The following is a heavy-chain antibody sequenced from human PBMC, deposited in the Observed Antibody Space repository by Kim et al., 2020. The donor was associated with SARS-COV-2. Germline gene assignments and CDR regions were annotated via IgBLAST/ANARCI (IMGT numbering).Heavy chain of an antibody. V-gene: IGHV3-23*01. J-gene: IGHJ4*02. CDR1: GFTFSSYA. CDR2: ISGSGGST. Sequence: GGSLRLSCAASGFTFSSYAMSWVRQAPGKGLEWVSAISGSGGSTYYADSVKGRFTISRDNSKNTLYLQMNSLRAEDTAVYYCAKDTPTGIAVAGIFDYWGQGTLVTVSS. D-gene: IGHD6-19*01. CDR3: AKDTPTGIAVAGIFDY.